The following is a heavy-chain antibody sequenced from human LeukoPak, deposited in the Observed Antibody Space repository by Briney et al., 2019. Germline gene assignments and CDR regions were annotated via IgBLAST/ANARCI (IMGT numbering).Heavy chain of an antibody. V-gene: IGHV3-43*01. J-gene: IGHJ4*02. D-gene: IGHD5-18*01. Sequence: GGSLRLSCAASGFTLDDYTMHWVRQAPGKGLEWVSLISWDGGSTYYADSVKGRFTISRDNSKNSLYLQMNSLRTEDTALYYCAKDLNGYSYGLDYWGQGTLVTVSS. CDR1: GFTLDDYT. CDR3: AKDLNGYSYGLDY. CDR2: ISWDGGST.